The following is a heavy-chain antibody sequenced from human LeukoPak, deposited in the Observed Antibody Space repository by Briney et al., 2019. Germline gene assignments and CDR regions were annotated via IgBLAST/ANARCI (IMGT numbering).Heavy chain of an antibody. CDR1: GYTFTSYD. CDR3: ARGNVLRYFDWLLRTTYYFDY. CDR2: MNPNSGNT. Sequence: ASVKVSCKASGYTFTSYDIDWVRQATGQGLEWMGWMNPNSGNTGYAQKFQGRVTMTRNTSISTAYMELSSLRSEDTAVYYCARGNVLRYFDWLLRTTYYFDYWGQGTLVTVSS. D-gene: IGHD3-9*01. V-gene: IGHV1-8*01. J-gene: IGHJ4*02.